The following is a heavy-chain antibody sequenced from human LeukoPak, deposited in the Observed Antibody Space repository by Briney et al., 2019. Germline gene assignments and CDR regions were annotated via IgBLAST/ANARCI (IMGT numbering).Heavy chain of an antibody. V-gene: IGHV4-34*01. CDR1: GGSFSGYY. CDR2: INHSGST. J-gene: IGHJ4*02. Sequence: SETLSLTCAVYGGSFSGYYWSWIRQPPGKGLEWIGEINHSGSTNYNPSLKGRVTISVDTSKNQFSLKLSSVTAADTAVYYCARGLGSGLTGRIDYWGQGTLVTVSS. CDR3: ARGLGSGLTGRIDY. D-gene: IGHD3-9*01.